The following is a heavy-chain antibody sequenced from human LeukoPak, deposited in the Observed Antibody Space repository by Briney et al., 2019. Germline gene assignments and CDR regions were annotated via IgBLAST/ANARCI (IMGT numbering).Heavy chain of an antibody. Sequence: SQTLSLTCAVSGGSISSGGYSWSWIRQPPGKGLEWIGYIYHSGSTYYNPSLKSRVTISVDRSKNQFSLKLNSVTAADTAVYYCARGRGYCSGGSCYVDYWGQGTLVTVSS. V-gene: IGHV4-30-2*01. CDR3: ARGRGYCSGGSCYVDY. CDR1: GGSISSGGYS. J-gene: IGHJ4*02. D-gene: IGHD2-15*01. CDR2: IYHSGST.